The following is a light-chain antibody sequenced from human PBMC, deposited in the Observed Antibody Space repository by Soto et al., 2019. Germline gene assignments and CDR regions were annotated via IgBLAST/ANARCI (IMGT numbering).Light chain of an antibody. V-gene: IGLV1-44*01. Sequence: QSVLTQPPSASGTRGQRVTISACGSSSNIGSNTVSWYQQLPGTAPKLLIYDNDERPSGVPVRFSGSKSGSSASLAISGLQSDDEADYYCATWDDSPNAYVFGPGTKVTVL. CDR1: SSNIGSNT. CDR3: ATWDDSPNAYV. J-gene: IGLJ1*01. CDR2: DND.